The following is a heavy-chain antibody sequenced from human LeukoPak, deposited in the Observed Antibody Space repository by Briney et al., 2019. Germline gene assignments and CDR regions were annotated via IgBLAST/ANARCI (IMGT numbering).Heavy chain of an antibody. D-gene: IGHD5-24*01. V-gene: IGHV3-23*01. CDR2: ISGSGGST. CDR3: AKDVEMATIPHFDY. J-gene: IGHJ4*02. Sequence: PGGSLRLSCAASGFTFSSYAMSWVRQAPGKGLEWVSAISGSGGSTYYADSVKGRFAISRDNSKNTLYLQMNSLRAEDTAVYYCAKDVEMATIPHFDYWGQGTLVTVSS. CDR1: GFTFSSYA.